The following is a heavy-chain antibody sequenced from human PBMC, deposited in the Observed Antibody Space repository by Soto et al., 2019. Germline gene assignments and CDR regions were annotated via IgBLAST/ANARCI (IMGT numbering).Heavy chain of an antibody. CDR1: GFTFSSYA. Sequence: EVQLLESGGGLVQPGGSLRLSCAASGFTFSSYAMSWVGQAPGKGLEWVSAISGSGGSTYYADSVKGRFTISRDNSKNTLYLQMNSLRAEDTAVYYCARDSSGYYYDPYYYGMDVWGQGTTVTVSS. V-gene: IGHV3-23*01. CDR3: ARDSSGYYYDPYYYGMDV. D-gene: IGHD3-22*01. J-gene: IGHJ6*02. CDR2: ISGSGGST.